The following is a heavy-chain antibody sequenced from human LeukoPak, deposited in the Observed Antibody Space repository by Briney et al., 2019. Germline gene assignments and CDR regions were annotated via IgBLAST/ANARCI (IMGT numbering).Heavy chain of an antibody. D-gene: IGHD2-15*01. J-gene: IGHJ4*02. CDR2: IWYDGSNK. CDR3: ARLGYCSGGSCYPGPIDY. Sequence: GGSLRLSCAASGFTFSSYGMHWVRQAPGKGLEWVAVIWYDGSNKYCADSVKGRFTISRDNSKNTLYLQMNSLRAEDTAVYYCARLGYCSGGSCYPGPIDYWGQGTLVTVSS. CDR1: GFTFSSYG. V-gene: IGHV3-33*01.